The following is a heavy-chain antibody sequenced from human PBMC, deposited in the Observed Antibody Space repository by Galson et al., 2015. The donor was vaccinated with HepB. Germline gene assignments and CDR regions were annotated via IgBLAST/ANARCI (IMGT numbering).Heavy chain of an antibody. V-gene: IGHV3-66*01. CDR1: GFTVSSNY. CDR3: ARDSALGSGGNPGLTY. D-gene: IGHD4-23*01. Sequence: SLRLSCAASGFTVSSNYMSWVRQAPGKGLDWVSLIYSGGSTYYADSVKGRFTISRDNAKGSLYLQMNSLRAEDTAVYYCARDSALGSGGNPGLTYWGQGTVVTVSS. J-gene: IGHJ4*02. CDR2: IYSGGST.